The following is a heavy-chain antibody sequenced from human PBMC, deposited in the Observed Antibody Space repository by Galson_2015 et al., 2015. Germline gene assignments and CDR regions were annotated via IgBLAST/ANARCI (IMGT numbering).Heavy chain of an antibody. CDR3: AKDISRGVVPAALFDY. J-gene: IGHJ4*02. V-gene: IGHV3-30*18. CDR1: GFTFSSYG. Sequence: SLRLSCAASGFTFSSYGMHWVRQAPGKGLEWVAVLSYDGSNKYYADSVKGRFTISRDNSKNTLYLQMNSLRAEDTAVYYCAKDISRGVVPAALFDYWGQGTLVTVSS. D-gene: IGHD2-2*01. CDR2: LSYDGSNK.